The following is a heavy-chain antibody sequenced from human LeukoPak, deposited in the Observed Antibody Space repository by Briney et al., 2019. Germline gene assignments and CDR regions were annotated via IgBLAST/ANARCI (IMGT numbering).Heavy chain of an antibody. Sequence: GGSLRLSCAASGCTFINYGMHWVRQAPGKGLEWVAVISYDGTNKYYADSVKGRFTISRDNSKNTLYLQMNSLKTDDTAVYYCANYGDYQYFDYWGQGTPVTVSS. D-gene: IGHD4-17*01. V-gene: IGHV3-30*18. CDR1: GCTFINYG. CDR3: ANYGDYQYFDY. CDR2: ISYDGTNK. J-gene: IGHJ4*02.